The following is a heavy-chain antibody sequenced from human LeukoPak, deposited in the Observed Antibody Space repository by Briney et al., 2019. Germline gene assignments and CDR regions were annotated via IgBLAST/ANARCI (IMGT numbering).Heavy chain of an antibody. CDR1: GDSVSTNSVA. CDR2: TYYRSKWHY. V-gene: IGHV6-1*01. J-gene: IGHJ6*03. D-gene: IGHD6-6*01. Sequence: SQTLSLTCAVSGDSVSTNSVAWNWIRQSPSRGLEWLGRTYYRSKWHYDYAVSVKSRITFNPDTSKNQFSLQLKSVTPEDTAVYYCARGMWHKVGVSASRAYYYYMDVWGKGTTVTVS. CDR3: ARGMWHKVGVSASRAYYYYMDV.